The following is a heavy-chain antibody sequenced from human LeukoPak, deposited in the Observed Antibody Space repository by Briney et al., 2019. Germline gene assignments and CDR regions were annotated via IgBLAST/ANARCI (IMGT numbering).Heavy chain of an antibody. J-gene: IGHJ4*02. CDR1: GFTLSSYE. CDR2: IEYSETST. D-gene: IGHD3-16*02. Sequence: GGSLRLSCTVSGFTLSSYEMSWIRQAPGKGLEWVSSIEYSETSTHYADSVKGRFTISRDNSKNTLYLQMNSLRAEDTAVYYCAAGGRYYDYVWGSYRLDYWGQGTLVTVSS. V-gene: IGHV3-23*01. CDR3: AAGGRYYDYVWGSYRLDY.